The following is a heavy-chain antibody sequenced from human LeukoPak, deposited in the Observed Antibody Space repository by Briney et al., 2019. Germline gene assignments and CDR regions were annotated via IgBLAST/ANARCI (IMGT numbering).Heavy chain of an antibody. CDR1: GGSISSYY. J-gene: IGHJ4*02. V-gene: IGHV4-59*08. D-gene: IGHD1-26*01. Sequence: SETLSLTCTVSGGSISSYYWSWIRQPPGKGLEWIGYIYCSGSTNYNPSLKSRVTISVDTSKNQFSLKLSSVTAADTAVYYCARGIPTVGAYDYWGQGTLVTVSS. CDR3: ARGIPTVGAYDY. CDR2: IYCSGST.